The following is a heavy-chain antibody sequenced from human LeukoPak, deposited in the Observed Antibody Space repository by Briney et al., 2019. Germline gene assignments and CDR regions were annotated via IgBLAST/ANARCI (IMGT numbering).Heavy chain of an antibody. V-gene: IGHV4-30-4*01. CDR2: IYYSGST. D-gene: IGHD3-10*01. CDR3: ARVDVWFGYNFDY. J-gene: IGHJ4*02. Sequence: SETLSLTCTVSGGSISSGDYYWSWIRQPPGKGLEWIGYIYYSGSTYYNPSLKSRVTISVDTSKNLFSLKLSSVTAADTAVYYCARVDVWFGYNFDYWGQGTLVTVSS. CDR1: GGSISSGDYY.